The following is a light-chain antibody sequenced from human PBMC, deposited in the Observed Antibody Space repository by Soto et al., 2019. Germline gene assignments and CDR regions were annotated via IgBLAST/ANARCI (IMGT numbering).Light chain of an antibody. V-gene: IGKV3-11*01. Sequence: EIVLTQYPATLSLSPGERATLSCRASQRVRSYLAWYQQKPGQAPRLLIYEASNRATGIPARFSGSGSGTDFTLTISSLEPEDFAVYYCQQRSNWPPEITFGQGTRLDIK. J-gene: IGKJ5*01. CDR1: QRVRSY. CDR2: EAS. CDR3: QQRSNWPPEIT.